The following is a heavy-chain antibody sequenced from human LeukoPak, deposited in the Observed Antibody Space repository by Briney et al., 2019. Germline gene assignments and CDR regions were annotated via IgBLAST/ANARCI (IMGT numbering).Heavy chain of an antibody. CDR1: GFTFSSYE. CDR2: ISSSGSTI. J-gene: IGHJ4*02. Sequence: GGSLRLSCAASGFTFSSYEMNWVRQAPGKGLEWVSYISSSGSTIYYADSVKGRFTISRDNSKNTLYLQMNSLRAEDTAVYYCARENSRSFAKFDYWGQGTLVTVSS. V-gene: IGHV3-48*03. D-gene: IGHD3-3*01. CDR3: ARENSRSFAKFDY.